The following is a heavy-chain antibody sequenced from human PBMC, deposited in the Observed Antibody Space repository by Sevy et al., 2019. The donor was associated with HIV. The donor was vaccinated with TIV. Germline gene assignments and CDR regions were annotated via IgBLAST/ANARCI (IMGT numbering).Heavy chain of an antibody. V-gene: IGHV3-9*01. CDR1: GFTFDDYA. J-gene: IGHJ3*02. CDR2: ISWNSGSI. CDR3: AKDIRYSSLNDAFDI. D-gene: IGHD6-13*01. Sequence: GGSLRLSCAASGFTFDDYAMHWVRQAPGKGLERVSGISWNSGSIGYADSVKGRFTISRDNAKNSLYLQMNSLRAEDTALYYCAKDIRYSSLNDAFDIWGQGTMVTVSS.